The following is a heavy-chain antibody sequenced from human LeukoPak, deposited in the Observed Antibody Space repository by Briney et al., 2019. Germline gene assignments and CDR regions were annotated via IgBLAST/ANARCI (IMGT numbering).Heavy chain of an antibody. CDR1: GFTFDDYA. J-gene: IGHJ4*02. CDR2: ISWNSGSI. CDR3: AREHWFGELGT. D-gene: IGHD3-10*01. V-gene: IGHV3-9*01. Sequence: GRSLRLSCAASGFTFDDYAMHWVRQAPGKGLEWVSGISWNSGSIGYADSVKGRFTITRDNAKGTLFLQMNSLRAEDTALYYCAREHWFGELGTWGQGTLVSVSS.